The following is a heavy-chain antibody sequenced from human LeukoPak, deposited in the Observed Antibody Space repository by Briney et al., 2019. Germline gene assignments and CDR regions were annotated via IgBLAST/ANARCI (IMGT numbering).Heavy chain of an antibody. CDR2: ISISGTTI. CDR3: ARDVRGYNYGFDY. D-gene: IGHD5-18*01. V-gene: IGHV3-11*01. Sequence: PGGSLRLSCVASGFTFSDYYMSWIRQAPGKGLEWLSYISISGTTIFYADSAKGRFTISRDSAKNSLYLQMNSLRADDTAVYYCARDVRGYNYGFDYWGQGTLVTVSS. J-gene: IGHJ4*02. CDR1: GFTFSDYY.